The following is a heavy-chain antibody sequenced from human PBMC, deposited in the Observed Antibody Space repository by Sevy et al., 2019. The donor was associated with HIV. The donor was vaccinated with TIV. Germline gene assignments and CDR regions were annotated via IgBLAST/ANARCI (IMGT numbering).Heavy chain of an antibody. V-gene: IGHV1-8*01. CDR2: MNPNSGNT. D-gene: IGHD3-3*01. Sequence: ASVKVSCKASGYTFTSYDINWVRQATGQGLEWMGWMNPNSGNTGYEQKFQGRVTMTRNTSISTAYMELSSLRSEDTAVYYCARGLNYDFWSGALTYYYYYGMDVWGQGTTVTVSS. J-gene: IGHJ6*02. CDR3: ARGLNYDFWSGALTYYYYYGMDV. CDR1: GYTFTSYD.